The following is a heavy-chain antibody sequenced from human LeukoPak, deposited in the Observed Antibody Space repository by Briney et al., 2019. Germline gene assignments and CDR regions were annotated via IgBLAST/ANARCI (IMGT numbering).Heavy chain of an antibody. CDR2: ISRSSGYI. V-gene: IGHV3-21*01. J-gene: IGHJ6*02. CDR3: ARVGSSSEDYYYGMDV. D-gene: IGHD2-2*01. Sequence: PGGSLRLSCAASGFTFSSYSMNWVRQAPGKGLEWVSSISRSSGYIYYAHSVKGRFTISRDNAKNTLYLQMNSLRSEDTAVYYCARVGSSSEDYYYGMDVWGQGTTVTVSS. CDR1: GFTFSSYS.